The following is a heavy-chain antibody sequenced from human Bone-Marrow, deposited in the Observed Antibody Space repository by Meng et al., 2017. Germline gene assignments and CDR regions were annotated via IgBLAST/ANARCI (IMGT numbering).Heavy chain of an antibody. CDR3: ARQLYGSGSYSPLPY. Sequence: QGQLVQSGAEAKKPGASVKVSCKTSGYTFTDYYVHWVRQAPGQGLEWMGRINPNTGVTKYIQKFQGRVLMTRDTSIRTAYMEVNRLRSDDTAVYYCARQLYGSGSYSPLPYWGHGTLVTVSS. J-gene: IGHJ4*01. CDR2: INPNTGVT. CDR1: GYTFTDYY. V-gene: IGHV1-2*06. D-gene: IGHD3-10*01.